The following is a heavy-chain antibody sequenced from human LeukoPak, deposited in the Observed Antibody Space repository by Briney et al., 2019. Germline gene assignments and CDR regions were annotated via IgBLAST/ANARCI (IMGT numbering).Heavy chain of an antibody. J-gene: IGHJ5*02. CDR2: IYYSGST. CDR1: GGSISSYY. D-gene: IGHD3-9*01. CDR3: ARHRAGDYDILTGYYPAYWFDP. Sequence: KASETLSLTCTVSGGSISSYYWSWIRQPPGKGLEWIGYIYYSGSTNYNPSLKSRVTISVDTSKNQFSLKLSSVTAADTAVYYCARHRAGDYDILTGYYPAYWFDPWGQGTLVTVSS. V-gene: IGHV4-59*08.